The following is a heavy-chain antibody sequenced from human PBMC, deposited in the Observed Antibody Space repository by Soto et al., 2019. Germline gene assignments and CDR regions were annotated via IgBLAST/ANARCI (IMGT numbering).Heavy chain of an antibody. J-gene: IGHJ6*03. CDR2: IWYVGSNK. Sequence: QVQLVESGGGVVQPGRSLRLSCAASGFTFSSYGMHWVRQAPGKGLEWVAVIWYVGSNKYYADSVKGRFTISRDNSKNTLYLQMNSLRAEDTAVYYCASTIQLSSMDVWGKGTTVTVSS. CDR1: GFTFSSYG. V-gene: IGHV3-33*01. CDR3: ASTIQLSSMDV. D-gene: IGHD5-18*01.